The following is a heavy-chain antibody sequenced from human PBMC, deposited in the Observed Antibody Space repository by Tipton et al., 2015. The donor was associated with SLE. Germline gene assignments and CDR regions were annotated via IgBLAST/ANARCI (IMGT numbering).Heavy chain of an antibody. J-gene: IGHJ4*01. CDR1: GDSISSGGYY. D-gene: IGHD2-2*01. CDR3: ARVVPAAIQYFDY. V-gene: IGHV4-31*03. CDR2: IYYSGST. Sequence: TLSLTCTVSGDSISSGGYYWGWIRQHPGKGLEWIGYIYYSGSTYYNPSLKSRLTISVDTSKNQLSLKLSSVTAADTAVYYCARVVPAAIQYFDYWDQGTLVTVSS.